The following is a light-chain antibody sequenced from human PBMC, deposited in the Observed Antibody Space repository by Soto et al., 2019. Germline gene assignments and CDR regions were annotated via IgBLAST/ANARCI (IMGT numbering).Light chain of an antibody. CDR3: QHYGSSRWS. CDR1: QSVSSTY. CDR2: GAS. J-gene: IGKJ1*01. V-gene: IGKV3-20*01. Sequence: EIVLTQSPGTLSLSPGERATLSCRASQSVSSTYLAWYQQKPGQAPRLLIYGASTRATGLPNRFSGSGTGTDFTLTISSMEPEDFALYYCQHYGSSRWSCGQGTKVEIK.